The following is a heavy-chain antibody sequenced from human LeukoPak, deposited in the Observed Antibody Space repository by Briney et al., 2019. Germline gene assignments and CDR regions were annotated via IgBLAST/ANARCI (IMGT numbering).Heavy chain of an antibody. Sequence: SETLSLTCTVSGGSISSSSYYWGWIRQPPGKGLEWIGSIYYSGSTYYNPSLKSRVTISVDTSKNQFSLKLSSVTAADTAVYYCAREARSGYEGFWSDPWGQGTVVTVSS. D-gene: IGHD5-12*01. CDR2: IYYSGST. V-gene: IGHV4-39*07. CDR1: GGSISSSSYY. J-gene: IGHJ5*02. CDR3: AREARSGYEGFWSDP.